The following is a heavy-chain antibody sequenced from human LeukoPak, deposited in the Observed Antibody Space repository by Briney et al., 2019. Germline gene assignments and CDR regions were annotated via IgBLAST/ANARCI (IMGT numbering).Heavy chain of an antibody. Sequence: GRPLRLSCAVSGITFSSHGMHWVRQAPGKGLEWVAVIWYDGSKKYYSDSVKGRFTICRDNSKNTLSLPMSSLRAEDTAVYYCATSYSTGWQQGYFDYWGQGTLVTVSS. J-gene: IGHJ4*02. CDR2: IWYDGSKK. CDR1: GITFSSHG. V-gene: IGHV3-33*01. CDR3: ATSYSTGWQQGYFDY. D-gene: IGHD6-19*01.